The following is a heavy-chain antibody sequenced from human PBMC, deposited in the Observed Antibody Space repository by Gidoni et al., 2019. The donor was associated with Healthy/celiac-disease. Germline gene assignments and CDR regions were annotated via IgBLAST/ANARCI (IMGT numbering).Heavy chain of an antibody. Sequence: EVQLVESGGGLVQPGGSLRLSCAASGFTLSSYAMSWVRQAPGKGLEWVSAISGSGGSTYYEDSVKGRFTISRDNSKNTLYLQMNSLRAEDTAVYYCAKQKSGTMSAFDIWGQGTMVTVSS. D-gene: IGHD3-22*01. V-gene: IGHV3-23*04. CDR2: ISGSGGST. CDR1: GFTLSSYA. J-gene: IGHJ3*02. CDR3: AKQKSGTMSAFDI.